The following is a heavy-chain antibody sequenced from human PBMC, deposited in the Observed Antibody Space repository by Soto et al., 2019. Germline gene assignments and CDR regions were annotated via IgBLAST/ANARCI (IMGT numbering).Heavy chain of an antibody. D-gene: IGHD2-8*02. Sequence: EVQLVQSGGGLGQPGGSLRLSCVASGFNFSTHSMNWVRQAPGKGLQWVSYISRSGSSANYPDSVKGRFTISRDNGKNSLYLQINSLGDEDAAVYYCTRDLVLVTSAAGAFDVWGQGSMVTVSS. CDR3: TRDLVLVTSAAGAFDV. J-gene: IGHJ3*01. CDR2: ISRSGSSA. CDR1: GFNFSTHS. V-gene: IGHV3-48*02.